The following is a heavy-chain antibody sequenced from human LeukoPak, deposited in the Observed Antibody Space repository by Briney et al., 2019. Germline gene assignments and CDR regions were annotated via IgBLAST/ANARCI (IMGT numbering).Heavy chain of an antibody. Sequence: PGGSLRLSCAASGFTFSSYAMNWVRQAPGKGLEWVSSISSSSSYIYYADSVKGRFTISRDNAKNSLYLQMNSLGAEDTAVYYCARDHSGAFDIWGQGTMVTVSS. J-gene: IGHJ3*02. V-gene: IGHV3-21*01. D-gene: IGHD1-14*01. CDR2: ISSSSSYI. CDR3: ARDHSGAFDI. CDR1: GFTFSSYA.